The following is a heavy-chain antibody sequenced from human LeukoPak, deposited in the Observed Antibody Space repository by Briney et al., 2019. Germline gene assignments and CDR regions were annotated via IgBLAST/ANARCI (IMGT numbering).Heavy chain of an antibody. V-gene: IGHV1-46*01. D-gene: IGHD3-3*01. CDR2: INPSGGST. CDR1: GYTFTSYG. J-gene: IGHJ6*02. CDR3: ARDFSYYDFWSGYFGEPYYYGMDV. Sequence: ASVKVSCKASGYTFTSYGISWVRQAPGQGLEWMGIINPSGGSTSYAQKFQGRVTMTRDTSTSTVYMELSSLRSEDTAVYYCARDFSYYDFWSGYFGEPYYYGMDVWGQGTTVTVSS.